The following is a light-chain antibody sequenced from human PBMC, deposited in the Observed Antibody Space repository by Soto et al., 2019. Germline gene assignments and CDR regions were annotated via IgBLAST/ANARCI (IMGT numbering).Light chain of an antibody. CDR3: FSFTTDSTHV. CDR2: EVS. J-gene: IGLJ1*01. V-gene: IGLV2-14*01. CDR1: SSDVGAYNY. Sequence: SVLTQPASVSGSPGQSITISCTGTSSDVGAYNYVSWFQQHPGKAPTLIISEVSNRPSGVSNRFSGSKSGNAASLTISGLQAEDEADYFCFSFTTDSTHVFGTGTKVTVL.